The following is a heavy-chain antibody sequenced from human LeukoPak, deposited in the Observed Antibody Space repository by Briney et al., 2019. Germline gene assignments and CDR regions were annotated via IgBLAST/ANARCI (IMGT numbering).Heavy chain of an antibody. Sequence: SQTLSLTCTVSGGSISSDNYYWSWIRQPPGKGLEWIGYIFYTGTTYYNPSLKSRLTISVDTSKNHFSLKLSSVTAADTAVYYCARRLTADWYFDLWGRGTLVTVSS. CDR3: ARRLTADWYFDL. J-gene: IGHJ2*01. CDR1: GGSISSDNYY. V-gene: IGHV4-30-4*01. D-gene: IGHD2-21*02. CDR2: IFYTGTT.